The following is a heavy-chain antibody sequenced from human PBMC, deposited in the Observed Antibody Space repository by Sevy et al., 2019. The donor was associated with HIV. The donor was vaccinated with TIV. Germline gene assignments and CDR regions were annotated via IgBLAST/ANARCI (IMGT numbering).Heavy chain of an antibody. D-gene: IGHD3-16*01. Sequence: GGSLRLSCAASGFTFSTYNMNWVRQAPGKGLEWVSSIWSSSSYIYYADSVKGRFTISRDNAKNSLYLQMNSLKVEDTAVYYCARDRTYASFLDYWGQGTLVTVSS. J-gene: IGHJ4*02. CDR2: IWSSSSYI. CDR3: ARDRTYASFLDY. CDR1: GFTFSTYN. V-gene: IGHV3-21*01.